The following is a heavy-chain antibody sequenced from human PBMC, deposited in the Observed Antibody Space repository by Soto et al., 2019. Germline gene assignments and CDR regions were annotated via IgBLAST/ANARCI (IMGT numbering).Heavy chain of an antibody. Sequence: PGGSLRLSCAASGFTFSSYAMSWVRQAPGKGLEWVSAISGSGGSTYYADSVKGRFTISRDNSKNTLYLQMNSLRAEDTAVYYCAKLSSSWYGVRGGYYYGMDVWGQGTTVTVSS. CDR2: ISGSGGST. D-gene: IGHD6-13*01. J-gene: IGHJ6*02. CDR3: AKLSSSWYGVRGGYYYGMDV. V-gene: IGHV3-23*01. CDR1: GFTFSSYA.